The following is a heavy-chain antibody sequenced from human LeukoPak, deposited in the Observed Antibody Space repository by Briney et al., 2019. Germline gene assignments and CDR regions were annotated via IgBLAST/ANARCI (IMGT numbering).Heavy chain of an antibody. CDR1: GFTFSSYA. CDR3: AKLSFGEFYYYYGMDV. CDR2: ISGSGGST. V-gene: IGHV3-23*01. D-gene: IGHD3-10*01. Sequence: PGGSLRLSCAASGFTFSSYAMSWVRQAPGKGLEWVSAISGSGGSTYYADSVKGRFTISRDNSKNTLYLQMNSLRAEDTAVYYCAKLSFGEFYYYYGMDVWGQGTTVTVSS. J-gene: IGHJ6*02.